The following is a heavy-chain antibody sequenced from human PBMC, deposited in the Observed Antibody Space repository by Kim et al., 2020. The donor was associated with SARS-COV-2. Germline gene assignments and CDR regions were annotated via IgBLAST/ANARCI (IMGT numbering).Heavy chain of an antibody. D-gene: IGHD2-15*01. Sequence: SETLSLTCAVYGGSFSGYYWSWIRQPPGKGLEWIGEINHSGSTNYNPSLKSRVTISVDTSKNQFSLKLSSVTAADTAVYYCARGSGPDIVVVVAATPYYFDYWGQGTLVTVSS. CDR2: INHSGST. J-gene: IGHJ4*02. CDR3: ARGSGPDIVVVVAATPYYFDY. V-gene: IGHV4-34*01. CDR1: GGSFSGYY.